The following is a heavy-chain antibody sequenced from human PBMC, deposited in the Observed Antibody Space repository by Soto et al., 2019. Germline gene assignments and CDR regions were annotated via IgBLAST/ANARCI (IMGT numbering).Heavy chain of an antibody. J-gene: IGHJ4*02. D-gene: IGHD3-9*01. V-gene: IGHV1-69*06. CDR1: GGTFSSKA. CDR3: AVTVTGSRSPLAH. CDR2: IIPIYASP. Sequence: QVQLVQSGAEVKKPGSSVKVSGKASGGTFSSKAIGWVRKAPGQGLEWMGGIIPIYASPNYEQNFQGRVTVTADKATSTAYLELSRLKFADSAIYYCAVTVTGSRSPLAHWGRGTLVIVSS.